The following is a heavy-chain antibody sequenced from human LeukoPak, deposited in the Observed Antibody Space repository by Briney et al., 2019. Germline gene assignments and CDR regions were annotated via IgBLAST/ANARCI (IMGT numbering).Heavy chain of an antibody. V-gene: IGHV4-39*07. CDR3: ARDVAYSSSPYGMDV. Sequence: PSETLSLTCTVSGGSISSSSYYWGWIRQPPGKGLEWIGSIYYSGSTYYNPTLKSRVTISVDTSKNQFSLKLSSVTAADTAVYYCARDVAYSSSPYGMDVWGQGTTVTVSS. J-gene: IGHJ6*02. CDR2: IYYSGST. D-gene: IGHD6-13*01. CDR1: GGSISSSSYY.